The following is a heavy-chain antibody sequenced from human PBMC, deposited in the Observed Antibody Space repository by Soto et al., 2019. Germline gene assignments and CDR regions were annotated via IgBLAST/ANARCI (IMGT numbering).Heavy chain of an antibody. CDR2: IYWDDDT. J-gene: IGHJ4*02. Sequence: QITLKESGPTRVKPTQTLILTCSFSGFSLTSRPLGVAWVRQPPGKALEWLAVIYWDDDTRYRPSLKSRLTIAKDTSQNQVVLTMAYMDPVDTATYFWAHRVDINGNWDQGYLDNWGQGILVTVSS. V-gene: IGHV2-5*02. CDR1: GFSLTSRPLG. D-gene: IGHD2-8*01. CDR3: AHRVDINGNWDQGYLDN.